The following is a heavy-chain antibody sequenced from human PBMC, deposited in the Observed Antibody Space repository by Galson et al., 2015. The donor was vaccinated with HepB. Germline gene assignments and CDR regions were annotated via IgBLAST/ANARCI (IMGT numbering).Heavy chain of an antibody. CDR3: TTVDRKDYYDSSGYYIYWYFDL. CDR2: IKSKTDGGTT. V-gene: IGHV3-15*01. D-gene: IGHD3-22*01. Sequence: SLRLSCAASGFTFSNAWMSWVRQAPGKGLEWVGRIKSKTDGGTTDYAAPVKGRFTISRDDSKNTLYLQMNSLKTEDTAVYYCTTVDRKDYYDSSGYYIYWYFDLWGRGTLVTVSS. CDR1: GFTFSNAW. J-gene: IGHJ2*01.